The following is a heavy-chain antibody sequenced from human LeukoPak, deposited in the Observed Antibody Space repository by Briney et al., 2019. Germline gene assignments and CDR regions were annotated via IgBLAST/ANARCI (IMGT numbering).Heavy chain of an antibody. CDR3: ARGWRYCSGGSCYSGYMDV. J-gene: IGHJ6*04. D-gene: IGHD2-15*01. V-gene: IGHV4-34*01. Sequence: SETLSLTCAVYGGSFSGYYWSWIRQPPGKGLEWIGEINHSGSTNYNPSLKSRVTISVDTSKNQFSLKLSSVTAADTAVYYCARGWRYCSGGSCYSGYMDVWGKGTTVTVPS. CDR2: INHSGST. CDR1: GGSFSGYY.